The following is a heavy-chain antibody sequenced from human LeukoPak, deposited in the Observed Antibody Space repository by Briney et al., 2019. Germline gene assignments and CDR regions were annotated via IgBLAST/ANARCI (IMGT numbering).Heavy chain of an antibody. CDR2: IYHSGST. D-gene: IGHD5-12*01. CDR3: AERSAYESLFDY. CDR1: GSSINSAYY. Sequence: SETLSLTCTVSGSSINSAYYWGWIRPPPGKGLEWIGTIYHSGSTYYNPSLKSRVTISLDTSKNQFSLNLNSVTAADTAVYFCAERSAYESLFDYWGQGTLVTVSS. J-gene: IGHJ4*02. V-gene: IGHV4-38-2*02.